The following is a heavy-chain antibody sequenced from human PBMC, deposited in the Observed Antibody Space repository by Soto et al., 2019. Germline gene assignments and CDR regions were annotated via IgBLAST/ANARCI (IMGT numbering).Heavy chain of an antibody. J-gene: IGHJ4*02. CDR3: ARDRVSWKPDFDY. CDR2: ISAYNGNT. Sequence: APVKGSCKASGYTFTSYGISSTRQAPGQGLEWMGWISAYNGNTNYAQKLQGRVTMTTDTSTSTAYMELRSLRSDDMAVYYCARDRVSWKPDFDYWGQGTLVTVSS. CDR1: GYTFTSYG. V-gene: IGHV1-18*03. D-gene: IGHD1-1*01.